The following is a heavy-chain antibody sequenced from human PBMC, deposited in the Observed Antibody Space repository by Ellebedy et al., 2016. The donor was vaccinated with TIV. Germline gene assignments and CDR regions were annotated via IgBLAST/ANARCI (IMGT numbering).Heavy chain of an antibody. J-gene: IGHJ4*02. V-gene: IGHV1-3*01. CDR2: IIAGSGNT. Sequence: ASVKVSXXASGYSFASYGINWVRQAPGQRPEWMGWIIAGSGNTRYSQKFQGRVTITRDTSARISYMYLSSLRSEDTAVYYCARTLEYGDNYYLDYWGQGTLVTVSS. D-gene: IGHD4-23*01. CDR3: ARTLEYGDNYYLDY. CDR1: GYSFASYG.